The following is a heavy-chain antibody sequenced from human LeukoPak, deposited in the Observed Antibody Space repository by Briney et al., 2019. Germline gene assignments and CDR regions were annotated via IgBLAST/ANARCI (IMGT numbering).Heavy chain of an antibody. CDR3: ARDFHV. D-gene: IGHD3-10*02. CDR2: ISSSRSYI. Sequence: GGSLRLSCAASGFTFSSYGMNWVRQAPGKGLEWVSSISSSRSYIYYADSVKGRFTISRDNAKNTLYLQMNSLRAEDTSVYYCARDFHVWGQGTLVTVSS. V-gene: IGHV3-21*01. CDR1: GFTFSSYG. J-gene: IGHJ4*02.